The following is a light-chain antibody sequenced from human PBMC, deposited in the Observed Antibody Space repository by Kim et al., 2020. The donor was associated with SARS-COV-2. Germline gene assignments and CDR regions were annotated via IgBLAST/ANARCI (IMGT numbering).Light chain of an antibody. CDR1: QSLVHSNGNPY. CDR2: EIS. Sequence: QPASISCRSSQSLVHSNGNPYWSWLHQRPGQPQRLLIYEISNRFSGVPDRFSGSGAGTDFTLRISRVEAEDVGLYYCMQATQFPYNFGPGTELEI. J-gene: IGKJ2*01. V-gene: IGKV2-24*01. CDR3: MQATQFPYN.